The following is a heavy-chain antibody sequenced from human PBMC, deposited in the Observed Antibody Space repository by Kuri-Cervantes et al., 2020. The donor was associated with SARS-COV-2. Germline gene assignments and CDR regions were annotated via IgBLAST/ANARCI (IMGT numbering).Heavy chain of an antibody. CDR2: IKQDGSEK. D-gene: IGHD3-3*01. V-gene: IGHV3-7*03. Sequence: GESLKISCAASGFTFSDYYMNWVRQAPGKGLEWVANIKQDGSEKYYVDSVKGRFTISRDNAKNSLYLQMNSLRAEDTAVYYCAKSSTITIFGVVIIPEYFQHWGQGTLVTVSS. CDR3: AKSSTITIFGVVIIPEYFQH. CDR1: GFTFSDYY. J-gene: IGHJ1*01.